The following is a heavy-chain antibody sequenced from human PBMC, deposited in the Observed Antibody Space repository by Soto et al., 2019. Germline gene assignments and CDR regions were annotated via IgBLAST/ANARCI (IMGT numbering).Heavy chain of an antibody. V-gene: IGHV1-69*01. CDR3: ARLPYYYDRAGALDI. J-gene: IGHJ3*02. CDR1: GGTFSSYA. D-gene: IGHD3-22*01. Sequence: QVQLVQSGAEVKKPGSSVKVSCKASGGTFSSYAISWVRQAPGQGLEWMGGIIPIFGTANYAQKFQGRVTITAHESTSTAYMELSSLRSEDTAKYYCARLPYYYDRAGALDICGQGTMVTVSS. CDR2: IIPIFGTA.